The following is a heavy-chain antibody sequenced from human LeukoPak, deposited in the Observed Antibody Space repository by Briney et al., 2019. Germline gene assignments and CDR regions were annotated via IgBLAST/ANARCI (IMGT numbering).Heavy chain of an antibody. J-gene: IGHJ4*02. CDR1: GFTFSSYS. CDR3: ARDGAATGPVFDY. V-gene: IGHV3-48*01. D-gene: IGHD6-13*01. Sequence: GGSLRLSCAASGFTFSSYSMNWVRQAPEKGLEWVSYISGGSTSIYYGDSVKGRFTISRDNAKNSLYLQMNSLRVEDTAVYYCARDGAATGPVFDYWGQGTLVTVSS. CDR2: ISGGSTSI.